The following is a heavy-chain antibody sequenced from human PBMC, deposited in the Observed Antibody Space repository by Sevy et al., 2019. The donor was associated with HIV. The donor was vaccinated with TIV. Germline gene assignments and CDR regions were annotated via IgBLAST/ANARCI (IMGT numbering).Heavy chain of an antibody. D-gene: IGHD4-17*01. CDR2: ITWNSGSI. CDR3: AKDFDPPTAVLTGYFHH. CDR1: GFTFDDYA. V-gene: IGHV3-9*01. J-gene: IGHJ1*01. Sequence: GGSLRLSCAASGFTFDDYAMYWVRQAPGKGLEWVSTITWNSGSIDYADSVKGRFTISRDNAKNSLYLQMNSLRAEDTAFYYCAKDFDPPTAVLTGYFHHWGQGTLVTVSS.